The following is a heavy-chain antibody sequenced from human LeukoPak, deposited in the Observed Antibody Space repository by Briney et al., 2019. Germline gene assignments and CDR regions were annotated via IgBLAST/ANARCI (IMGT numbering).Heavy chain of an antibody. CDR2: INHSGST. D-gene: IGHD5-18*01. CDR3: ARGGYSYGFYSVYYGMDV. Sequence: SETLSLTCTVSGGSISSGGYYWSWIRQHPGKGLEWIVEINHSGSTNYNPSLKSRVTISVDTSKNQFSLKLSSVTAADTAVYYCARGGYSYGFYSVYYGMDVWGQGTTVTVSS. V-gene: IGHV4-39*07. CDR1: GGSISSGGYY. J-gene: IGHJ6*02.